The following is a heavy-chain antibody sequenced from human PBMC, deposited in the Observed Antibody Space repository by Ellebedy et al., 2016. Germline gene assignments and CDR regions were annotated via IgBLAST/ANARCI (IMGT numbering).Heavy chain of an antibody. V-gene: IGHV2-5*01. J-gene: IGHJ4*02. CDR2: IYGNDDK. CDR3: AHKSIYREVDY. CDR1: GFSLDTSAVV. D-gene: IGHD3-3*01. Sequence: SGPTLVKPTQTLTLTCTFSGFSLDTSAVVVGWIRQPPGKALEWLSFIYGNDDKRCRPYLRNRLTITKDTSKNQVVLTMTNMDPVDTGTYFCAHKSIYREVDYWGQGTLVTVSS.